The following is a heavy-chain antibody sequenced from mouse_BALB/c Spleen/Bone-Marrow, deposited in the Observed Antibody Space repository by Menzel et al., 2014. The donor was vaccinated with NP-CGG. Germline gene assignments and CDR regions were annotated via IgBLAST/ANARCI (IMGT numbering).Heavy chain of an antibody. CDR1: GFSLXGYG. D-gene: IGHD2-1*01. CDR3: ARGGNYYAMDY. CDR2: IWGDGST. J-gene: IGHJ4*01. V-gene: IGHV2-6-7*01. Sequence: VQGVEPGPGLVAPSQSLSITCTVSGFSLXGYGVNWVRQPPGKGLEWLGMIWGDGSTDYNSALKSRLSISKDNSKSQVFLKMNSLQTDDTARYYCARGGNYYAMDYWGQGTSVTVSS.